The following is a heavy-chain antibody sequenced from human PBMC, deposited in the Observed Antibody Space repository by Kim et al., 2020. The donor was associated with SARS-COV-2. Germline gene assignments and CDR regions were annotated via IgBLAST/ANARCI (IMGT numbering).Heavy chain of an antibody. CDR1: GFTFSSYA. D-gene: IGHD5-12*01. CDR2: ISGSGGST. J-gene: IGHJ6*02. CDR3: AKENPFFLRDIVATIPKVYYYGMDV. V-gene: IGHV3-23*01. Sequence: GGSLRLSCAASGFTFSSYAMSWVRQAPGKGLEWVSAISGSGGSTYYADSVKGRFTISRDNSKNTLYLQMNSLRAEDTAVYYCAKENPFFLRDIVATIPKVYYYGMDVWGQGTTVTVSS.